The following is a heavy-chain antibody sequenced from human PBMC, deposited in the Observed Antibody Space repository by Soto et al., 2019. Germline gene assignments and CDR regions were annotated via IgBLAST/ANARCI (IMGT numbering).Heavy chain of an antibody. CDR2: FYTTGTT. V-gene: IGHV4-4*07. CDR1: GGSISSYP. J-gene: IGHJ6*02. CDR3: ARELPQRQGRNMDV. D-gene: IGHD1-1*01. Sequence: QVQLQESGPGLVRPSETLSLTCTVSGGSISSYPWTWIRQPAGKELEWIGRFYTTGTTTYNPSLKSRATMSVDTSKNQFSLKLSSVTAADTAIYYCARELPQRQGRNMDVWGQGTTVTVSS.